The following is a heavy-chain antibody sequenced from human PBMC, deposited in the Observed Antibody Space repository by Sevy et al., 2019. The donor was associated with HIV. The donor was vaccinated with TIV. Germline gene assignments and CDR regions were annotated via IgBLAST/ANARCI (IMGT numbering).Heavy chain of an antibody. CDR2: ISSSGITI. V-gene: IGHV3-11*01. D-gene: IGHD6-6*01. CDR1: GFTFSDYY. J-gene: IGHJ4*02. CDR3: ARRGRSSSLSHFDY. Sequence: GGSLRLSCAASGFTFSDYYMNWVRQAPGKGLEWVSYISSSGITIYYVDSVKGRFTISRDNAKNSLYLQMNSLRVEDTAVYYCARRGRSSSLSHFDYWGQGTLVTVSS.